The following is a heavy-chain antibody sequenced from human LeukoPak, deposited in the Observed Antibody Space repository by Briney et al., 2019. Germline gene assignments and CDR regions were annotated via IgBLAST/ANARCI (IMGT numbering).Heavy chain of an antibody. D-gene: IGHD2-15*01. J-gene: IGHJ4*02. Sequence: GGSLRLPCAASGFTVSSNYMSWVRQAPGKGLEWVSVIYSGGSTYYADSVKGRFTISGDNSKNTLYLQMNSLRAEDTAVYYCARLLGYCSGGSCSSEYWGQGTLVTVSS. V-gene: IGHV3-53*01. CDR3: ARLLGYCSGGSCSSEY. CDR1: GFTVSSNY. CDR2: IYSGGST.